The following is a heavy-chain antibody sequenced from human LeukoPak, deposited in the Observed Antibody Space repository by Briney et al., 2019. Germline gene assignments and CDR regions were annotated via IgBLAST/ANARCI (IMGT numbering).Heavy chain of an antibody. CDR3: ARRGYDSSGYYGAYYFDY. V-gene: IGHV4-39*01. J-gene: IGHJ4*02. CDR2: IFYSGST. Sequence: SETLSLTCTVSSGSISNSNYYWGWIRQPPGKGLEWIGSIFYSGSTHYNPSLKSRVTISVDTSKNQFSLKLSSVTAADTAVYYCARRGYDSSGYYGAYYFDYWGQGTLVTVSS. D-gene: IGHD3-22*01. CDR1: SGSISNSNYY.